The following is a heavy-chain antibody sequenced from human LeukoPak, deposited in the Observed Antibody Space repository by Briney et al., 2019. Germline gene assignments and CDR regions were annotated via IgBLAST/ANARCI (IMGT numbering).Heavy chain of an antibody. D-gene: IGHD6-13*01. J-gene: IGHJ4*02. CDR1: GFTFSSYA. Sequence: GGSLRLSCAASGFTFSSYAMSWARQAPGKGLEWVSAISGSGGSTYYADSVRGRFTISRDNSKNTLYLQMNSLRAEGTAVYYCRGGAAGTDYWGQGTLVTVSS. CDR3: RGGAAGTDY. V-gene: IGHV3-23*01. CDR2: ISGSGGST.